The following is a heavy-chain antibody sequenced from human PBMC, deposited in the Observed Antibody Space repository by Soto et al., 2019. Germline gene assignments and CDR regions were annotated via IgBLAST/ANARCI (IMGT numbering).Heavy chain of an antibody. CDR3: AKDPMVRGVDPYHYDY. CDR1: GFTFSSYA. V-gene: IGHV3-23*01. Sequence: EVSLRLSCAASGFTFSSYAMSWVRQALGKGLERVSVISGGGDSTYYADSVKGRFTISRDNSKNTLYLQMNSLGADDTAVYYCAKDPMVRGVDPYHYDYWGQGTLVTVSS. CDR2: ISGGGDST. J-gene: IGHJ4*02. D-gene: IGHD3-10*01.